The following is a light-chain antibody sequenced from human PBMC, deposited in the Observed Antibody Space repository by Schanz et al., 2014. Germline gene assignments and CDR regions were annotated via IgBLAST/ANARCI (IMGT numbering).Light chain of an antibody. J-gene: IGLJ3*02. CDR3: SSYAGSTTSWV. CDR2: EGT. V-gene: IGLV2-23*01. Sequence: QSALTQPASVSGSPRQSITISCTGTSSDVGSYNLVSWYQQHPGKAPKLMIYEGTKRPSGVSDRFSGSKSANTASLTISGLQAEDEADYYCSSYAGSTTSWVFGGGTKLTVL. CDR1: SSDVGSYNL.